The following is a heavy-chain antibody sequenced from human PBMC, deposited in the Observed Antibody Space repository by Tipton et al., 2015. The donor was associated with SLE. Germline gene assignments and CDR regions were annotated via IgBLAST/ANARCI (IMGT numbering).Heavy chain of an antibody. CDR2: IYYRGSP. D-gene: IGHD3-16*02. CDR1: GGSISSGDYY. J-gene: IGHJ4*02. CDR3: AAGHTFGGVIVI. Sequence: TLSLTCTVSGGSISSGDYYCIWIRQPPGKGLEWIGSIYYRGSPYYNPSLKSRVTISVDTSKNQFSRKLTSVTAADTALYYCAAGHTFGGVIVIWGQGTLVTVSS. V-gene: IGHV4-39*07.